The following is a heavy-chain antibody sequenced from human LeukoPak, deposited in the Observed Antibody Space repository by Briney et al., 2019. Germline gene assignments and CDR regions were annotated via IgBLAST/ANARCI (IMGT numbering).Heavy chain of an antibody. CDR3: AKDDGIYSYGLFDY. CDR1: GFTFSSYA. J-gene: IGHJ4*02. V-gene: IGHV3-23*01. Sequence: GGSLRLSCAASGFTFSSYAMSWVRQAPGTGLDWVSAISGSGGSTYYADSVKGRFTISRDNSKNTLYLQMNSLRAEDTAVYYCAKDDGIYSYGLFDYWGQGTLVTVSS. CDR2: ISGSGGST. D-gene: IGHD5-18*01.